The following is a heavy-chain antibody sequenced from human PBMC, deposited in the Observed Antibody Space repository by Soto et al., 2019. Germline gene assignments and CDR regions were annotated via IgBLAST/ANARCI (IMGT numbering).Heavy chain of an antibody. D-gene: IGHD1-1*01. Sequence: EVQLLESGGGLVQPGGSLRLSCVASGFTFGNYAMSWVRQAPGKGLECVSAISGSGRNTYYADSVRVRLTISRDNSKNTLYLHMNSLRAEDTAVYLCAHQELTTLTIPEYFDYWGQGTLVTVSS. V-gene: IGHV3-23*01. CDR2: ISGSGRNT. CDR3: AHQELTTLTIPEYFDY. CDR1: GFTFGNYA. J-gene: IGHJ4*02.